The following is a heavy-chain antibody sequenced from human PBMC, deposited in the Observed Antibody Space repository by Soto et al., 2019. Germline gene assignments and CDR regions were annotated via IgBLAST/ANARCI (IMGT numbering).Heavy chain of an antibody. CDR2: IIPIFGTA. Sequence: ASVKVSCKASGGTFSSYAISWVRQAPGQGLEWMGGIIPIFGTANYAQKFQGRVTITADESTSTAYMELSSLRSEDTAVYYFARGNTYYDFWSGPGWFDPWGQGTLVTVSS. D-gene: IGHD3-3*01. V-gene: IGHV1-69*13. CDR1: GGTFSSYA. CDR3: ARGNTYYDFWSGPGWFDP. J-gene: IGHJ5*02.